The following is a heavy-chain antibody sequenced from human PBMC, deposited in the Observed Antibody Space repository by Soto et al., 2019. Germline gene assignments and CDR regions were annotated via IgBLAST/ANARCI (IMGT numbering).Heavy chain of an antibody. V-gene: IGHV3-15*07. CDR1: GFTFSNAW. Sequence: GGSLRLSCAASGFTFSNAWMNWVRQAPGKGLEWVGRIKSKTDGGTTDYAAPVKGRFTISRDDSKNTLYLQMNSLKTEDTAVYYCTTGPPGQLVLYYYYYGMDVWGQGTTVTVSS. CDR2: IKSKTDGGTT. CDR3: TTGPPGQLVLYYYYYGMDV. J-gene: IGHJ6*02. D-gene: IGHD6-6*01.